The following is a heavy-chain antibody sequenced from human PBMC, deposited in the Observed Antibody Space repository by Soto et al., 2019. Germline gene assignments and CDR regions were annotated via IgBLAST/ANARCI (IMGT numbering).Heavy chain of an antibody. CDR1: GGSISSGDYY. J-gene: IGHJ4*02. D-gene: IGHD1-1*01. CDR2: IHYSGST. Sequence: SETLPLPCTVSGGSISSGDYYCSWIRHPPGKGLEWIGYIHYSGSTYYNPSLKSRVTISVDTSKNQFSLKLSSVTAADTAVYYCARASSVQLTRHQQYWGQGTLVT. CDR3: ARASSVQLTRHQQY. V-gene: IGHV4-30-4*01.